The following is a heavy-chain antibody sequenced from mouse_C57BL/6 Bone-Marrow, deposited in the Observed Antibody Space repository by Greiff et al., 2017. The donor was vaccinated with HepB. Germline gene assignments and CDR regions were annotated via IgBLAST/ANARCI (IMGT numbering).Heavy chain of an antibody. J-gene: IGHJ2*01. CDR1: GYAFSSSW. D-gene: IGHD3-3*01. CDR2: IYPGDGDT. CDR3: ARKGTRDY. Sequence: VQLKESGPELVKPGASVKISCKASGYAFSSSWMNWVKQRPGKGLEWIGRIYPGDGDTNYNGKFKGKATLTADKSSSTAYMQLSSLTSEDSAVYFCARKGTRDYWGQGTTLTVSS. V-gene: IGHV1-82*01.